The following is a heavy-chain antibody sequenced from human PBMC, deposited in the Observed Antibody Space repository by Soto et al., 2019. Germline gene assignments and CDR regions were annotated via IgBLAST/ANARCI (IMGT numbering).Heavy chain of an antibody. CDR1: GYTFSTYG. Sequence: QVQLVESGGGVVQPGRSLRLSCAASGYTFSTYGMQWVRQAPGKGLEWVAIISNDGNNKYYADSVKGRFTISRDNSXNXLXXQMNSLRAEDTAVYYCAKDYCSGGGCYPARYGMDVWGQGTTVTVSS. V-gene: IGHV3-30*18. CDR3: AKDYCSGGGCYPARYGMDV. D-gene: IGHD2-15*01. J-gene: IGHJ6*02. CDR2: ISNDGNNK.